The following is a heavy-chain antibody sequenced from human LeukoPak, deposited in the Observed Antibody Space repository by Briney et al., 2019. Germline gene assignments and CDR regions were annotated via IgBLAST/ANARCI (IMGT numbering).Heavy chain of an antibody. J-gene: IGHJ3*02. V-gene: IGHV3-7*01. CDR2: IKQDGSEK. D-gene: IGHD3-9*01. CDR1: GFTFSSYW. CDR3: AREEVLRYFDWFPRNAFDI. Sequence: PGGSLRLSCAASGFTFSSYWMSWVRQAPGKGLEWVANIKQDGSEKYYVDSVKGRFTISRDNAKNSLYLQMNSLRAEDTAVYYCAREEVLRYFDWFPRNAFDIWGQGTMVTVSS.